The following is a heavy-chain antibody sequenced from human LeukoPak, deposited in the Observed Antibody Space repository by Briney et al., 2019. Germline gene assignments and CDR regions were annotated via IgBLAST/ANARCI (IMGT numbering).Heavy chain of an antibody. J-gene: IGHJ6*03. CDR3: ARGRSSSLYYYMDV. D-gene: IGHD6-13*01. CDR1: GGSISSYY. Sequence: SETLSLTCTVSGGSISSYYWSWIRQPPGKGLEWIGYIYYSGSTNYNPSLKSRVTISVDTSKNQFSLKLSSVTAADTAVYYCARGRSSSLYYYMDVWGKGTTVTVSS. CDR2: IYYSGST. V-gene: IGHV4-59*01.